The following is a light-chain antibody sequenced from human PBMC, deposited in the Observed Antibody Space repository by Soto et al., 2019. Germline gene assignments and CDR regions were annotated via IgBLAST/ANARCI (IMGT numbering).Light chain of an antibody. J-gene: IGKJ1*01. Sequence: DIQLTQSPSTLSASVGDRVTITCRASQTISSWLAWYQQKPGKAPNLLIYKTSNLESGVPSRFSGSGSGTEFTLTISSLQPDDFATYYFQYYNHYCWTFGQGTKVEIK. V-gene: IGKV1-5*03. CDR2: KTS. CDR3: QYYNHYCWT. CDR1: QTISSW.